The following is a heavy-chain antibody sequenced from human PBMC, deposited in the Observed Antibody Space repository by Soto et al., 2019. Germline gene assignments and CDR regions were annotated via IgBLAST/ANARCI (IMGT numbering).Heavy chain of an antibody. CDR2: IYYSGST. CDR3: ARDRFHPTGSYGDYIDY. Sequence: SETLSLTCTVSGGSISSGGYYWSWIRQHPGKGLEWIGYIYYSGSTYYNPSLKSRVTISVDTSKNQFSLKLSSVTAADTAVYYCARDRFHPTGSYGDYIDYWGQGTLVTVSS. V-gene: IGHV4-31*03. D-gene: IGHD4-17*01. CDR1: GGSISSGGYY. J-gene: IGHJ4*02.